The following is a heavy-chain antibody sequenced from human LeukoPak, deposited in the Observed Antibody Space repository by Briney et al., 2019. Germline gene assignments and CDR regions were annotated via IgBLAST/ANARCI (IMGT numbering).Heavy chain of an antibody. D-gene: IGHD3-3*01. CDR3: AKDWGEWLFLDV. CDR2: ISGSGGST. V-gene: IGHV3-23*01. Sequence: ASVKVSCKASGGTFSSYAISWVRQAPGKGLEWVSAISGSGGSTYYADSVKGRFTISRDNSKNTLYLQMNSLRAEDTAVYHCAKDWGEWLFLDVWGQGTTVTVSS. CDR1: GGTFSSYA. J-gene: IGHJ6*02.